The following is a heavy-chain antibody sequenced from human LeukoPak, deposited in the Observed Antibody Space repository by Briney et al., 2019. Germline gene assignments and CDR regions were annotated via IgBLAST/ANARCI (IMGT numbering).Heavy chain of an antibody. CDR3: ARQGGYSSSWYRLVSSTTPFDY. Sequence: SETLSLTCTVSGGSISSYYWSWIRQPPGKGLEWIGYIYYSGSTNYNPSLKSRVTISVDTSKNQFSLKLSSVTAADTAVYYCARQGGYSSSWYRLVSSTTPFDYWGQGTLVTVSS. CDR2: IYYSGST. D-gene: IGHD6-13*01. J-gene: IGHJ4*02. CDR1: GGSISSYY. V-gene: IGHV4-59*08.